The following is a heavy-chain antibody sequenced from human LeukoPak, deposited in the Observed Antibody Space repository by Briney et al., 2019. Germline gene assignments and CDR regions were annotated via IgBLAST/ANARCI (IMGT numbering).Heavy chain of an antibody. D-gene: IGHD3-3*01. V-gene: IGHV4-39*01. CDR2: IYYSGST. Sequence: PSETLSLTCTVSGGSISSSSYYWGWIRQPPGKGLEWIGSIYYSGSTYYNPSLKSRVTISVDTSKNQFSLKLSSVTAADTAVYYCARRASMGSDFWSGYYYFDYWGQGTLVTVSS. J-gene: IGHJ4*02. CDR1: GGSISSSSYY. CDR3: ARRASMGSDFWSGYYYFDY.